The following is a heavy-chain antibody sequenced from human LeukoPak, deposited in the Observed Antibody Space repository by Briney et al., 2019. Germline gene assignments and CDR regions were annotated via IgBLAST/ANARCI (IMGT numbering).Heavy chain of an antibody. J-gene: IGHJ6*02. CDR3: ARDVWETANGMDV. V-gene: IGHV4-30-4*08. CDR2: IYYSGNT. Sequence: SETLSLTCTVSGGSISSSSYYWGWIRQPPGKGLEWIGYIYYSGNTYYNPSLKSRVTISVDTSKNQFSLKLSSVTAADTAVYYCARDVWETANGMDVWGQGTTVTVSS. CDR1: GGSISSSSYY. D-gene: IGHD1-26*01.